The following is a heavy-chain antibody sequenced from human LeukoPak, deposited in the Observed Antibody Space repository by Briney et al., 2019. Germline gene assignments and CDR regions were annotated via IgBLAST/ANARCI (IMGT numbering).Heavy chain of an antibody. Sequence: PSGTLSLTCTVSGGSISTGSYYWSWIRQPAGKGLEWIGHIYTSGSTYYNPSLKSRVTIPVDTSKNQFSLKLSSVTAADTAVYYCARVLGYYYYMDVWGKGTTVTVSS. J-gene: IGHJ6*03. CDR2: IYTSGST. V-gene: IGHV4-61*09. CDR3: ARVLGYYYYMDV. CDR1: GGSISTGSYY.